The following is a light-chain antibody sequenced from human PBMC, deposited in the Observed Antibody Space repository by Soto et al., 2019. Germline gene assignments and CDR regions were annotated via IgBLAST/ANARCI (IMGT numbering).Light chain of an antibody. J-gene: IGLJ2*01. CDR3: CSYAGSSTYVV. CDR1: SSDVGGYNY. CDR2: EVS. Sequence: QSALTQPASVSGSPGQSITISCTGTSSDVGGYNYVSWYQQYPGKVPKLMIYEVSNRPSGVSNRFSGSKSGNTASLTISGLQAEDEADYYCCSYAGSSTYVVFGGGTKLTVL. V-gene: IGLV2-23*02.